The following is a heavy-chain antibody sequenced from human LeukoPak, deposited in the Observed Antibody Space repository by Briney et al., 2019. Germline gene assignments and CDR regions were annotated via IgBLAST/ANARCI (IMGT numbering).Heavy chain of an antibody. D-gene: IGHD2-21*02. CDR2: IYNSGST. CDR3: ATCGVYCYYPAY. Sequence: SETLSLTWTVSGGSISSSYCSCIRHSPGKGLEWMGYIYNSGSTNYNPSLKSRVTVSVDMHKNQFSLKLTSVTTADTAVFCCATCGVYCYYPAYWGQGTLVTVSS. CDR1: GGSISSSY. J-gene: IGHJ4*02. V-gene: IGHV4-59*08.